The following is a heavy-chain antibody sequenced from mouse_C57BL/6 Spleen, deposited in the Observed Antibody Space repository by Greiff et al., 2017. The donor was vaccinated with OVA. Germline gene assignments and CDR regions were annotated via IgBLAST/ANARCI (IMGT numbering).Heavy chain of an antibody. Sequence: QVQLQQSGAELVRPGTSVKMSCKASGYTFTNYWIGWAKQRPGHGLEWIGDIYPGGGYTNYTEKFKGKATLTADKASSTAYMQFSSLTSEDAAIYYCARSDSSYAMDYWGQGTSVTVSS. CDR3: ARSDSSYAMDY. CDR2: IYPGGGYT. V-gene: IGHV1-63*01. D-gene: IGHD2-12*01. CDR1: GYTFTNYW. J-gene: IGHJ4*01.